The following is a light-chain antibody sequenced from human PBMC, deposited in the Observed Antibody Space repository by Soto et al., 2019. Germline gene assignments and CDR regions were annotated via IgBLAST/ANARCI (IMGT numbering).Light chain of an antibody. J-gene: IGLJ1*01. CDR2: EVT. Sequence: QSALTQPPSASGSPGQSFTISCTGTSSDVCGYNYVSWYQQHPGKAPKLMIYEVTKRPSGVPDRFSGSKSGNTASLTVSGLRAEDEADYYCASYAGCNKVFGPGTKLTVL. CDR1: SSDVCGYNY. CDR3: ASYAGCNKV. V-gene: IGLV2-8*01.